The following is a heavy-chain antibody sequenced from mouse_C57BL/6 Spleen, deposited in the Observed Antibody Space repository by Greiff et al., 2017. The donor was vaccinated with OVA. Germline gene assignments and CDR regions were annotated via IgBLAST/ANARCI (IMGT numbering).Heavy chain of an antibody. CDR3: ARRGTLVLLAMDY. D-gene: IGHD2-1*01. V-gene: IGHV1-82*01. CDR2: IYPGDGDT. CDR1: GYAFSSSW. J-gene: IGHJ4*01. Sequence: QVQLQQSGPELVKPGASVKISCKASGYAFSSSWMNWVKQRPGKGLEWIGRIYPGDGDTNYNGKFKGKATLTADKSSSTAYMQLSSLTSEDSAVYFCARRGTLVLLAMDYWGQGTSVTVSS.